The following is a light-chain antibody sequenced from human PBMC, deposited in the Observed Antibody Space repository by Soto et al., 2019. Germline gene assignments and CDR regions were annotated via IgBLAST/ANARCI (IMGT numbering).Light chain of an antibody. CDR1: QTISSW. CDR3: QQYNSYPLT. V-gene: IGKV1-5*03. Sequence: IQLTQSPSSLSASVGDRVTITCRASQTISSWLAWYQQKPGKAPKLLIYKASTLKSGVPSRFSGSGSGTDFTLTISSLQPEDFATYYCQQYNSYPLTFGGGTKVDIK. J-gene: IGKJ4*01. CDR2: KAS.